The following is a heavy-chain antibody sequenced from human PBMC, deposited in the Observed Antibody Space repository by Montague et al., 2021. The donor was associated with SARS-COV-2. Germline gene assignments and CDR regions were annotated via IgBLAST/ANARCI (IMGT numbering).Heavy chain of an antibody. CDR1: GDSIMSYH. D-gene: IGHD3-10*01. CDR2: LRDSGTT. V-gene: IGHV4-59*08. Sequence: SETLSLTCGVSGDSIMSYHWSWVRKPPGRGLEWIGDLRDSGTTNYNPSLNNRITISIDTSKAQFSLILTSVNAADAAVYYCARFFRVGTSSAFDPWGQGILVTVSS. J-gene: IGHJ5*02. CDR3: ARFFRVGTSSAFDP.